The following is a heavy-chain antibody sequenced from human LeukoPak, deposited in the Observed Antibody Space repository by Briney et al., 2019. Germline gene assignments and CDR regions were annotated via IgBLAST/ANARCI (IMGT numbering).Heavy chain of an antibody. Sequence: PGGSLRLSQAGCVIRFGKNWMDWVRQGPGKGAVGISRINSDGGGAIYADSVKGRFTVSRDNAKNTLYLQMNSLRAEDTAVYYCARDVPHNWFDTWGQGTLVTVSS. J-gene: IGHJ5*02. CDR2: INSDGGGA. CDR3: ARDVPHNWFDT. V-gene: IGHV3-74*01. CDR1: VIRFGKNW.